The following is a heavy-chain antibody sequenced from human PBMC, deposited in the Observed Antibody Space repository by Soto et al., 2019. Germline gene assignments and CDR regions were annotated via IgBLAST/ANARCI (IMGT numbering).Heavy chain of an antibody. J-gene: IGHJ4*02. CDR1: GFTFDDYA. V-gene: IGHV3-9*01. D-gene: IGHD2-15*01. CDR3: AKTRYCSGGSCYSFDY. CDR2: ISWHSGRI. Sequence: EVQLVESGGGLVQPGRSLRLSCAASGFTFDDYAMHWVRQAPGKGLEWVSGISWHSGRIGYADSVKGRFTISRDNAKNSLYLQMNSLRAEDTALYYCAKTRYCSGGSCYSFDYWGQGTLVTVSS.